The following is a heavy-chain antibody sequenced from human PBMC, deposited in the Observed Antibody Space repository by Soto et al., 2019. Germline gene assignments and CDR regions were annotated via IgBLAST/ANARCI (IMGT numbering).Heavy chain of an antibody. CDR2: ISYDGSNK. D-gene: IGHD4-17*01. J-gene: IGHJ4*02. Sequence: QVQLVESGGGVVQPGRSLRLSCAASGFTFSSYAMHWVRQAPGKGLEWVTVISYDGSNKYYADSVKGRFTISRDNSKNTVYLQMDSLSGEDTAVYYCARSHTLDYGDYVVGYYFDYWGQGTLVTVSS. CDR3: ARSHTLDYGDYVVGYYFDY. V-gene: IGHV3-30-3*01. CDR1: GFTFSSYA.